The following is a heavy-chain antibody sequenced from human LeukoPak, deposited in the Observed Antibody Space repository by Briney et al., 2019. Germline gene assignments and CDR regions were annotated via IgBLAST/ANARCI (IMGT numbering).Heavy chain of an antibody. CDR3: TRLIGYCSGGSCYCDY. D-gene: IGHD2-15*01. V-gene: IGHV5-51*01. CDR2: IDPGNSDT. J-gene: IGHJ4*02. Sequence: GEALQISFKVSGYSFTTYWIGWVRRMPGRGVEWMGIIDPGNSDTSYSPSFQGQVTISADRSISTAYLQWSSLKASDTAMYYCTRLIGYCSGGSCYCDYWGQGTLVTVSS. CDR1: GYSFTTYW.